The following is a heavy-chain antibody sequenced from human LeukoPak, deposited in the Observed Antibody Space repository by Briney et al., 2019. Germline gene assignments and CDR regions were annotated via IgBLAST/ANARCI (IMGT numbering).Heavy chain of an antibody. CDR1: NGAVKNYY. J-gene: IGHJ4*02. D-gene: IGHD1-26*01. CDR2: LLYSGTT. CDR3: ATLVYSGSRYHFDT. Sequence: PSETLSLTCSVSNGAVKNYYWTWIRQPPGQGLEWIGNLLYSGTTTYRASLDSRLIISVDNSKNTVSLRLFSVTAADTAVYYCATLVYSGSRYHFDTWGQGTLVTVSS. V-gene: IGHV4-59*02.